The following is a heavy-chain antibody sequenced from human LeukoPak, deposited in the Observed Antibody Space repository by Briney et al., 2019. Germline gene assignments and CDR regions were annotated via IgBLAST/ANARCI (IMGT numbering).Heavy chain of an antibody. D-gene: IGHD6-6*01. J-gene: IGHJ4*02. CDR3: ARDSSSSEGGGDFDY. CDR2: ISYDGSNK. CDR1: GFTFSTYW. Sequence: GGSLRLSCAASGFTFSTYWMSWVRQAPGKGLEWVAVISYDGSNKYYADSVKGRFTISRDNSKNTLYLQMNSLRAEDTAVYYCARDSSSSEGGGDFDYWGQGTLVTVSS. V-gene: IGHV3-30*01.